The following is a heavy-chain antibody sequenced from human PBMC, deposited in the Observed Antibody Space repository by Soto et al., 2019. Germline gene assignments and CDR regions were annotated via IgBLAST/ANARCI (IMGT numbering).Heavy chain of an antibody. D-gene: IGHD6-19*01. Sequence: QVHLVQSGAEVKRPGAAVGISCKTSGYTFSSYPLHWLRKISGQTVEWMGSVYTGNFYTRYSPRFQGRVTITGVTTESTGHMVLNSPSSEDTSVYIFVTTAGAVSCCGQGTLITVSS. V-gene: IGHV1-3*04. CDR2: VYTGNFYT. CDR1: GYTFSSYP. CDR3: VTTAGAVSC. J-gene: IGHJ4*02.